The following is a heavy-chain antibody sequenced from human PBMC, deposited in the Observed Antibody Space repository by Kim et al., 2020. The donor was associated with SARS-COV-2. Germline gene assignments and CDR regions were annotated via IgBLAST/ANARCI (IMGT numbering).Heavy chain of an antibody. Sequence: GESLKISCKGSGYSFTSYWIGWMRQMPGKGLEWMGIIYPGDSDTRYSPSFQGQVTISADKSISTAYLQWSSLKASDTAMYYCARGSITMIVVVNPGAFDIWGQGTMVTVSS. J-gene: IGHJ3*02. CDR2: IYPGDSDT. V-gene: IGHV5-51*01. CDR1: GYSFTSYW. D-gene: IGHD3-22*01. CDR3: ARGSITMIVVVNPGAFDI.